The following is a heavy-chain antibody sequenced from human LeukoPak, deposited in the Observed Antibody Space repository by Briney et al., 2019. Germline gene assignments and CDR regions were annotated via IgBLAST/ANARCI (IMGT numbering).Heavy chain of an antibody. CDR3: ARDLSGTTFDY. V-gene: IGHV1-8*03. CDR1: GYTFTTLD. J-gene: IGHJ4*02. D-gene: IGHD1-1*01. CDR2: INPNSGNR. Sequence: ASVKVSCKASGYTFTTLDINWVRQASGQGLEWMGWINPNSGNRGYAQKFQGRVTITRDTSISTAYMELSRLRSDDTAVYYCARDLSGTTFDYWGQGTLVTVSS.